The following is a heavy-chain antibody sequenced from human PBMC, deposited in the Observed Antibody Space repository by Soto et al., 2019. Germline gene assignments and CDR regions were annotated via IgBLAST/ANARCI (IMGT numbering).Heavy chain of an antibody. CDR1: GGTFSSYA. D-gene: IGHD1-20*01. J-gene: IGHJ3*02. Sequence: QVQLVQSGAEVKKPGSSVKVSCKASGGTFSSYAISWVRQAPGQGLEWLGGIIPIFGTANYAQKFQGRVTITADESTSTAYMELSSLRYEDTAVYYCARARGITGTTSDGAFDIWGQGTMVTVSS. V-gene: IGHV1-69*12. CDR2: IIPIFGTA. CDR3: ARARGITGTTSDGAFDI.